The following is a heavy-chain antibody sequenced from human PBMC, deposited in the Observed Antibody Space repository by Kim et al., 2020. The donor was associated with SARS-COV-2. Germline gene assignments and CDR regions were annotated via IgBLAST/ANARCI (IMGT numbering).Heavy chain of an antibody. V-gene: IGHV7-4-1*02. D-gene: IGHD3-22*01. Sequence: ASVKVSCKASGYTFTSYAMNWVRQAPGQGLEWMGWINTNTGNPTYAQGFTGRFVFSLDTSVSTAYLQISSLKAEDTAVYYCARDFLDYYDGSGYYYEFDYWGQGTLVTVSS. CDR3: ARDFLDYYDGSGYYYEFDY. CDR2: INTNTGNP. CDR1: GYTFTSYA. J-gene: IGHJ4*02.